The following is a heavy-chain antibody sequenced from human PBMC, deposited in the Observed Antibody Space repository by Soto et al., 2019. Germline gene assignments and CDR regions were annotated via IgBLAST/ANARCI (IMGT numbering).Heavy chain of an antibody. Sequence: SVKVSCKASGGTFSSYAISWVRQAPGQGLEWMGGIIPIFGTANYAQKFQGRVTITADESTSTAYMELSSLRSEDTAVYYCARATHSTTVTTSRGSFYYYCMDVWGQGTTVTVSS. CDR3: ARATHSTTVTTSRGSFYYYCMDV. CDR2: IIPIFGTA. V-gene: IGHV1-69*13. J-gene: IGHJ6*02. CDR1: GGTFSSYA. D-gene: IGHD4-17*01.